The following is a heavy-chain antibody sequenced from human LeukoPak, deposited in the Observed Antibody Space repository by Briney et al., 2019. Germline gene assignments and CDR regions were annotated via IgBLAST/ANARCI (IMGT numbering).Heavy chain of an antibody. V-gene: IGHV1-69*06. CDR3: ARTHGSGDAFDI. Sequence: ASVKVSCKASGGTFSSYAISWVRQAPGQGLEWMGGIIPIFGTANYAQKFQGRVTITADKSTSTAYMELSSLRSEDTAVYYCARTHGSGDAFDIWGQGTMVTVSS. CDR1: GGTFSSYA. CDR2: IIPIFGTA. D-gene: IGHD3-10*01. J-gene: IGHJ3*02.